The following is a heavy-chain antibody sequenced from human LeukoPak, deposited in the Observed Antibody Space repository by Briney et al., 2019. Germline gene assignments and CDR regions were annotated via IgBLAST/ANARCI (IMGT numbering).Heavy chain of an antibody. CDR1: GFTFSSYA. D-gene: IGHD1-1*01. CDR2: LSYHGSNK. Sequence: GRSLRLSCAASGFTFSSYAMHWVRQAPGKGLEGVAVLSYHGSNKHYADSVKGRFIISRDNSKSTLYLQMNSLTTEDTAVYYCARGDFRLEMSTTIAFDIWGQGTMVTVSS. V-gene: IGHV3-30*04. J-gene: IGHJ3*02. CDR3: ARGDFRLEMSTTIAFDI.